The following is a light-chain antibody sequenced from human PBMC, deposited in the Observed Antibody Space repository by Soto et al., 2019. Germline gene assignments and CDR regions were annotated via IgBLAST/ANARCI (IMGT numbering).Light chain of an antibody. CDR3: QQRSNWPST. Sequence: EIVLTHSPAILSVSPGERATLSGSASQSISRSYLAWYQQKPGQAPRLLIYGASSRATGIPDRFSGSGSGTDFTLTISSLEPEDFAVYYCQQRSNWPSTFGPGTKVD. V-gene: IGKV3D-20*02. J-gene: IGKJ3*01. CDR2: GAS. CDR1: QSISRSY.